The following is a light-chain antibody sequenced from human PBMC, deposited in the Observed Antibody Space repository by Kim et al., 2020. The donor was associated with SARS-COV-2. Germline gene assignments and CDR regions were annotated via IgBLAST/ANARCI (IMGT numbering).Light chain of an antibody. Sequence: APRKTSMITCGGNNIGTKSVHWYQQKPGQAPVLLITYDDDRPSGIPDRFSGSNSGNTATLTVSRVEAGDEADYYCQVWDGRIDKYVFGTGTKVTVL. V-gene: IGLV3-21*04. CDR1: NIGTKS. J-gene: IGLJ1*01. CDR3: QVWDGRIDKYV. CDR2: YDD.